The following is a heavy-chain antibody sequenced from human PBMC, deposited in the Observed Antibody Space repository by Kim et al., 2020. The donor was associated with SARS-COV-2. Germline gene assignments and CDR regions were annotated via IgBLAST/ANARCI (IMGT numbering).Heavy chain of an antibody. J-gene: IGHJ5*02. CDR3: ARVVVVPAAPAGWFDP. V-gene: IGHV4-59*01. D-gene: IGHD2-2*01. Sequence: PSRKSRVTRSVDPSKNQFSLKLSSVTAADTAVYYCARVVVVPAAPAGWFDPWGQGTLVTVSS.